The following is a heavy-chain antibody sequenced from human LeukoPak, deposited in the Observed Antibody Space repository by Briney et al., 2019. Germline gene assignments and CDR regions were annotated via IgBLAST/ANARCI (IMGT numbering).Heavy chain of an antibody. CDR3: AKSGTYSSSSGYIDS. Sequence: PGRSLRLPCAASGFTFKNYAMHWVRQAPGKGLEWVSSISWNSGNVDYSDSVKGRFTLSRDNAKNSLFLQMNSLRDEDTAFYYCAKSGTYSSSSGYIDSWGHGTPVTVSS. D-gene: IGHD6-6*01. V-gene: IGHV3-9*01. J-gene: IGHJ4*01. CDR1: GFTFKNYA. CDR2: ISWNSGNV.